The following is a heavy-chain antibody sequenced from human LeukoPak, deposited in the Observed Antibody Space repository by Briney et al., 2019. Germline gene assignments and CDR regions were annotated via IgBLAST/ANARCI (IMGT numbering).Heavy chain of an antibody. CDR3: ARLILGVYAFDI. CDR2: IYYSGST. V-gene: IGHV4-39*01. CDR1: GGSISSSSYY. Sequence: SETLSLTCTVSGGSISSSSYYWGWLRQPPGKGLEWIGSIYYSGSTYCNPSLKSRVTISVDTSKNQFSLKLSSVTAADTAVYYCARLILGVYAFDIWGQGTMVTVSS. J-gene: IGHJ3*02. D-gene: IGHD2-8*02.